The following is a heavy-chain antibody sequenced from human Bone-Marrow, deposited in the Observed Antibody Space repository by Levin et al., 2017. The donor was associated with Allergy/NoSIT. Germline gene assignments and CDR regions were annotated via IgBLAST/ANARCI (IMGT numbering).Heavy chain of an antibody. CDR2: IYSRGST. CDR3: AARNVQWPQ. CDR1: GFTVGNNY. Sequence: GESLKISCAVSGFTVGNNYMHWVRQAPGKGLEWVCLIYSRGSTAYADSVKGRFSISRDSSQNMVYLQMSRLRVEDTAFYYCAARNVQWPQWGRGALVTVSS. V-gene: IGHV3-53*01. J-gene: IGHJ4*02. D-gene: IGHD6-19*01.